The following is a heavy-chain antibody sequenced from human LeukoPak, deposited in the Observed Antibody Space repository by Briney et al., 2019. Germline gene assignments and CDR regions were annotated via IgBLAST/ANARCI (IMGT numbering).Heavy chain of an antibody. D-gene: IGHD2-21*02. CDR2: ISGGGGST. CDR3: ASSVVVVTAFFDY. J-gene: IGHJ4*02. CDR1: GFTFSSYA. Sequence: GGSLRLSCAASGFTFSSYAMSWVRQAPGKGLEWVSAISGGGGSTYYADSVKGRFTISRDNSKNTLYLQMNSLRAEDTAVYYCASSVVVVTAFFDYWGQGTLVTVSS. V-gene: IGHV3-23*01.